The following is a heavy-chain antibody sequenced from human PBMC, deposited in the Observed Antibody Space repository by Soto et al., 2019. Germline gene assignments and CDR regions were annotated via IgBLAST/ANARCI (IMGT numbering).Heavy chain of an antibody. CDR3: AKLVRDDVRRSDLDH. Sequence: SETLSLTCSVSGGSLSSRPYYWAWIRQPPGKGLEWIGTFYYSGTTSQNPPLRSRITISGDTSRNQFSLNLRSVTAADSGVYYCAKLVRDDVRRSDLDHWGQGTLVTVSS. CDR1: GGSLSSRPYY. CDR2: FYYSGTT. J-gene: IGHJ4*02. V-gene: IGHV4-39*01. D-gene: IGHD3-10*02.